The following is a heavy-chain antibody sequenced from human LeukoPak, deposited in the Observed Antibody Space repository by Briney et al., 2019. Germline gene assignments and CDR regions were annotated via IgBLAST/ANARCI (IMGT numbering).Heavy chain of an antibody. D-gene: IGHD1-26*01. Sequence: GWSLRLSCAASGFTFSSYGMHWVRQAPGKGLEWVAVISYDGSNKYYADSVKGRFTISRDNTGNTLYLQMNSLRAEDTAVYYCARVASGRYDFDFWGQGTLVTVSS. CDR1: GFTFSSYG. V-gene: IGHV3-30*03. CDR3: ARVASGRYDFDF. CDR2: ISYDGSNK. J-gene: IGHJ4*02.